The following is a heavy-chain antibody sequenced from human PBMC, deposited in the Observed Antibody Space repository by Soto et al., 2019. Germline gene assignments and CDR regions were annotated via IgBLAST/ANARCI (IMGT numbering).Heavy chain of an antibody. V-gene: IGHV3-23*01. Sequence: EVQLLESGGGLVQPGGSLRLSCAASGFTFSSYAMSWVRQAPGKGLEWVSAISGSGGSTYYADSVKGRFTISRDNSKNTLYLQMNSRRAEDTAVYYCAKVGFIVVVVAAHNWFDPWGQGTLVTVSP. CDR3: AKVGFIVVVVAAHNWFDP. J-gene: IGHJ5*02. CDR1: GFTFSSYA. D-gene: IGHD2-15*01. CDR2: ISGSGGST.